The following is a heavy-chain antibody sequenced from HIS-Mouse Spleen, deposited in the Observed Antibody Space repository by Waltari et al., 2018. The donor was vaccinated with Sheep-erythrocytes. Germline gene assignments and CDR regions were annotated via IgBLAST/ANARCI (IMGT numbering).Heavy chain of an antibody. D-gene: IGHD1-26*01. CDR2: INPNSGGT. CDR3: AGYSGSLDY. J-gene: IGHJ4*02. Sequence: QVQLVQSGAEVKKPGSSVKVSCKASGYTFTCYYMHWVRQAPGQGLECVGWINPNSGGTNNAQKFQGRVTMTRDPSISTAYMELSRLRSDDTAVYYCAGYSGSLDYWGQGTLVTVSS. CDR1: GYTFTCYY. V-gene: IGHV1-2*02.